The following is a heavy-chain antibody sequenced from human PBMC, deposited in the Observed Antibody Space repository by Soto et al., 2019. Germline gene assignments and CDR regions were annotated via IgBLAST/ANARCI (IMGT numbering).Heavy chain of an antibody. CDR2: ISDDGDDE. Sequence: QAQMVESGGGVVQPGRSLRLSCTVSGFTFSNYGMHWVRQAPGKGLEWVAVISDDGDDEYSADSVKGRFTISRDNLKNTLYLQMIGLRPEDTAVYYCAKDHTTGPSFYSYMDVWGTGTTLTVAS. CDR1: GFTFSNYG. D-gene: IGHD1-1*01. J-gene: IGHJ6*03. CDR3: AKDHTTGPSFYSYMDV. V-gene: IGHV3-30*18.